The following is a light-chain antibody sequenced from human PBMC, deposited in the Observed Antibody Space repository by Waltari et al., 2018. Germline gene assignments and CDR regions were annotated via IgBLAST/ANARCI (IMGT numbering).Light chain of an antibody. CDR3: SSYISSTAVI. Sequence: QSALPQTASLSRSPEQSLPISCTGTRSYVVNSNLVSWYQQHPGKAPKLMMSEVNKQPSGVSNRFSGSKSGNTASLTISGLQSEDEASYYCSSYISSTAVIFGGGTKLTVL. CDR2: EVN. V-gene: IGLV2-23*02. J-gene: IGLJ2*01. CDR1: RSYVVNSNL.